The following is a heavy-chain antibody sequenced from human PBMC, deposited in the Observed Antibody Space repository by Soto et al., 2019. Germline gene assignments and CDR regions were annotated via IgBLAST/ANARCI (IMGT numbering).Heavy chain of an antibody. CDR2: INGNDDTT. CDR1: GLNVSYNY. V-gene: IGHV3-23*01. D-gene: IGHD1-26*01. CDR3: ARATGGTLYYYYYGMDV. J-gene: IGHJ6*02. Sequence: GGSLRLSCAASGLNVSYNYMSWVRQVPGKGLEWVSGINGNDDTTYYADSVRGRFTISRDNSKNTLYLQMNSLRAEDTAVYYCARATGGTLYYYYYGMDVWGQGTTVTVSS.